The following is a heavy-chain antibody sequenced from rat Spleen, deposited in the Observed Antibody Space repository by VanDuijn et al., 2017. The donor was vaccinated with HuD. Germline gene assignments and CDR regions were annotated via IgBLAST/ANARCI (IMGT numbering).Heavy chain of an antibody. Sequence: EVQLVESGGGLVQPGSSLKVSCVASGFTFSSYVMHWFRQAPENGIEWLAYINTDSSRTHYAETVKGRFTISRENAKNTVDMQLSSLRSEDTAMYFCARERGWDRYFDYWGQGVMVTVSS. CDR1: GFTFSSYV. V-gene: IGHV5-43*01. CDR2: INTDSSRT. CDR3: ARERGWDRYFDY. J-gene: IGHJ2*01. D-gene: IGHD5-1*01.